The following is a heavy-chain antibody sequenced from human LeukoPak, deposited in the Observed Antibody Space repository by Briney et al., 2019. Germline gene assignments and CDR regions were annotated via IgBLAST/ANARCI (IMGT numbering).Heavy chain of an antibody. CDR2: INSDGSST. D-gene: IGHD4-17*01. CDR3: TRDAYGVDY. J-gene: IGHJ4*02. CDR1: GFTFSSYW. Sequence: GGSLRLSCAASGFTFSSYWMHWVRRVPGKGLVWVSHINSDGSSTNYADSVKGRFTISRDNAKNTLYLQMNSLRAEDTAVYYCTRDAYGVDYWGQGTLVTVSS. V-gene: IGHV3-74*01.